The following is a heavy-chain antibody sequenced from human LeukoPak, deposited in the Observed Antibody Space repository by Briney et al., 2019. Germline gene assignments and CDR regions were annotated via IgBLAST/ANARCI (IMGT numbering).Heavy chain of an antibody. CDR3: AREGGGYSYVDVTFDY. J-gene: IGHJ4*02. D-gene: IGHD5-18*01. Sequence: GASVKVSCKASGYTFTSYGISWVRQAPGQGLEWMGWISAYNGNTNYAQKLQGRVTMTTDTSTSTAYMELRSLRSDDTAVYYCAREGGGYSYVDVTFDYWGQGTLVTVSS. CDR1: GYTFTSYG. V-gene: IGHV1-18*01. CDR2: ISAYNGNT.